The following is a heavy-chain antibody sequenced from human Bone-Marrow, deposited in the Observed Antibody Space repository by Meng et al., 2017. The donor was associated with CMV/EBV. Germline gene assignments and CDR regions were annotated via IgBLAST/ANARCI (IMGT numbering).Heavy chain of an antibody. CDR1: GGSISSYY. CDR3: ARGGLYGNDAFDI. CDR2: IYYSGST. J-gene: IGHJ3*02. V-gene: IGHV4-59*08. Sequence: SETLSLTCTVSGGSISSYYWSWIRQPPGKGLEWIGYIYYSGSTNYNPSLKSRVTISVDTSKNQFSLKLRSVTAADTAVYYCARGGLYGNDAFDIWGQGTMVTVPS. D-gene: IGHD2/OR15-2a*01.